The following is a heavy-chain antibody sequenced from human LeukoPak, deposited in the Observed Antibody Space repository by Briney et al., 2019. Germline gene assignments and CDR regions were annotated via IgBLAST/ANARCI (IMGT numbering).Heavy chain of an antibody. Sequence: PGGSLRLSCAASGFTVNNYYMTWVRQAPGKGLECVSILYSGGMTYYADSVKGRFTISTDTSKNTVNLQMNSLRAKDTAIYYCARMFGGNYYGYYFDYWGQGSMLTVSS. CDR2: LYSGGMT. V-gene: IGHV3-53*01. CDR1: GFTVNNYY. J-gene: IGHJ4*02. D-gene: IGHD1-26*01. CDR3: ARMFGGNYYGYYFDY.